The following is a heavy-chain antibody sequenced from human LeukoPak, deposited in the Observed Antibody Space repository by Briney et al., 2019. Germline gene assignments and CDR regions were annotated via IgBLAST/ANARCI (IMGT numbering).Heavy chain of an antibody. Sequence: ASVKVSCKASGYTFTSYGISWVRQAPGQGLEWMGWISAYNGNTNYAQKLQGRVTMTTDTSTSTAYMELRSLRSDDTAVYYCASRSDDYGGNSPVPRAFDIWGQGTMVTVSS. V-gene: IGHV1-18*01. CDR2: ISAYNGNT. CDR3: ASRSDDYGGNSPVPRAFDI. J-gene: IGHJ3*02. D-gene: IGHD4-23*01. CDR1: GYTFTSYG.